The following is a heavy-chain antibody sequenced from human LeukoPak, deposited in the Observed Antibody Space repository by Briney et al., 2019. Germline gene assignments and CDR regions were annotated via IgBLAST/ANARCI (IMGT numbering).Heavy chain of an antibody. CDR1: GYTFTSYA. J-gene: IGHJ3*02. V-gene: IGHV7-4-1*02. D-gene: IGHD3-22*01. CDR2: INTNTGNP. CDR3: ARPPTPYYYDSSTYPDDAFDI. Sequence: GASVKVSCKASGYTFTSYAMNWVRQAPGQGLEWMGWINTNTGNPTYAQGFTGRFVFSLDTSVSTAYLQISSLKAEDTAVYYCARPPTPYYYDSSTYPDDAFDIWGQGTMVSVSS.